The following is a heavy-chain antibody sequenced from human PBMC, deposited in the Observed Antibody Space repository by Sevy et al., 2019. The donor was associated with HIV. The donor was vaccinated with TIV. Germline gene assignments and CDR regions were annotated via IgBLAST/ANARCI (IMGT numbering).Heavy chain of an antibody. J-gene: IGHJ6*02. V-gene: IGHV3-23*01. CDR3: AKDPRSTSNTYYYYGMDV. D-gene: IGHD1-26*01. Sequence: GGSLRLSCVASGFTFRSYAMSWVRQAPGKGLEWVAAISGSGGSTYYAAFVKGRFTISRDNSKNTLYLQMNSLRGEDTAVYFCAKDPRSTSNTYYYYGMDVWGQGTTVTVSS. CDR1: GFTFRSYA. CDR2: ISGSGGST.